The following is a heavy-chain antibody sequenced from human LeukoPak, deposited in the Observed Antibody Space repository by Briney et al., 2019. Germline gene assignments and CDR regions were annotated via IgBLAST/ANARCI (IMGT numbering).Heavy chain of an antibody. V-gene: IGHV3-48*04. J-gene: IGHJ6*04. Sequence: GGSLRLSGAASGFTLSSHGMSWVRHAPGKGQEWVSYISSSGSTIYYADSVKGRFTISRDNAKNSLYLQMNSLRAEDTAVYYCAELGTTMIGGVWGKGTTVTISS. CDR2: ISSSGSTI. CDR1: GFTLSSHG. D-gene: IGHD3-10*02. CDR3: AELGTTMIGGV.